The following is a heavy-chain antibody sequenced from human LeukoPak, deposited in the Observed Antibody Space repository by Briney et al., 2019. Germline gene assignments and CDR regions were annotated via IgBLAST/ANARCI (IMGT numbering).Heavy chain of an antibody. V-gene: IGHV1-69*04. D-gene: IGHD2-2*01. Sequence: SVKVSCKASGYTFTSYGISWVRQAPGQGLEWMGRIIPILGIANYAQKFQGRVTITADKSTSTAYMELNSLRSDDTAVYYCATDPGEIVPAAKGPRGDYCYGMDVWGQGTTVTVSS. CDR1: GYTFTSYG. CDR3: ATDPGEIVPAAKGPRGDYCYGMDV. CDR2: IIPILGIA. J-gene: IGHJ6*02.